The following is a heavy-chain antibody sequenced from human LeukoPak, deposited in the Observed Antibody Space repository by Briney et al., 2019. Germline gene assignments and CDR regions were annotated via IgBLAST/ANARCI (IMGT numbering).Heavy chain of an antibody. Sequence: GGSLRLSCAASGFTFSSYGMHWVCQAPGKGLEWVAFIRYDGSNKYYADSVKGRFTISRDNSKNTLYLQMNSLRAEDTAVYYCAKDGIAYCGGDCYSAPDYWGQGTLVTVSS. J-gene: IGHJ4*02. V-gene: IGHV3-30*02. CDR1: GFTFSSYG. CDR3: AKDGIAYCGGDCYSAPDY. CDR2: IRYDGSNK. D-gene: IGHD2-21*01.